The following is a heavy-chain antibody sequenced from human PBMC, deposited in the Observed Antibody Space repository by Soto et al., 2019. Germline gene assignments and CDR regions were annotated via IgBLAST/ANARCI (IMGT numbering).Heavy chain of an antibody. CDR3: ARGSLKKIITTFNGFDP. D-gene: IGHD3-16*02. Sequence: PGGSLRLSCAASGFTFSSYAMHWVRQAPGKGLEWVAVISYDGSNKYYADSVKGRFTISRDNSKNTLYLQMNSLRAEDTAVYYCARGSLKKIITTFNGFDPWGQGTLVTVSS. CDR1: GFTFSSYA. CDR2: ISYDGSNK. J-gene: IGHJ5*02. V-gene: IGHV3-30-3*01.